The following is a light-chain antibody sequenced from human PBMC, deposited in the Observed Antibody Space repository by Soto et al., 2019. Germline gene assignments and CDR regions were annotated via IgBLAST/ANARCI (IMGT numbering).Light chain of an antibody. CDR1: SSDVGGYNY. CDR2: EVS. CDR3: SSYTSSSTDV. J-gene: IGLJ1*01. Sequence: QSVLTQPASVSGSPVQSITISCTGTSSDVGGYNYVSWYQQHPGKAPKLMIYEVSNRPSGVSNRFSGSKSGNTASLTISGLQAEDEADYYCSSYTSSSTDVFGTGTKLTVL. V-gene: IGLV2-14*01.